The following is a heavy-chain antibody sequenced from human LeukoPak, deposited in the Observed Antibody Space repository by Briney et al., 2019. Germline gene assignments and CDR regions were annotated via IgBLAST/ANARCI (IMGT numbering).Heavy chain of an antibody. D-gene: IGHD3-22*01. CDR3: GLAAYYYDSSGSDDAFDI. CDR1: GFNFNNYA. CDR2: ISSNGGST. Sequence: GGSLRLSCSASGFNFNNYAMNWVRQAPGKGLEYVSAISSNGGSTYYADSVKGRCTISRDNSKSTLYLQMSSLRAEDTAVYYCGLAAYYYDSSGSDDAFDIWGQGTMVIVSS. V-gene: IGHV3-64D*08. J-gene: IGHJ3*02.